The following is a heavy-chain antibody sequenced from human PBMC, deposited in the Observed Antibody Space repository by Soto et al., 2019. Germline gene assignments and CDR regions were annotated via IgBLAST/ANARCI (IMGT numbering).Heavy chain of an antibody. J-gene: IGHJ4*02. CDR1: GFTFSYYA. CDR2: ISAGGGTTT. D-gene: IGHD6-6*01. CDR3: AKRGPSSTSSGEDY. V-gene: IGHV3-23*01. Sequence: EVQLLESGGALVQPGGSLRLSCVASGFTFSYYAMSWVRQSPGKGLDLVSVISAGGGTTTYYADSVKGRFTISRDNSKNPLFLQVNGLPVDDTAIYYCAKRGPSSTSSGEDYWGQGTLVTVSS.